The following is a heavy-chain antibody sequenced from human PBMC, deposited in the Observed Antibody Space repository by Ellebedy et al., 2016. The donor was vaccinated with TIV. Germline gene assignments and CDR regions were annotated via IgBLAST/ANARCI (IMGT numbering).Heavy chain of an antibody. Sequence: GESLKISCKGSGYSFSTYWIGWVRQMPGKGLEWMGIIYPGDSDTRYSPSFQGQVTISADKSISTAYLQWSSLEAPDTATYYCAGTRLPVTEYYFDYWGQGTLVTVSS. V-gene: IGHV5-51*01. CDR2: IYPGDSDT. CDR3: AGTRLPVTEYYFDY. J-gene: IGHJ4*02. CDR1: GYSFSTYW. D-gene: IGHD3-16*02.